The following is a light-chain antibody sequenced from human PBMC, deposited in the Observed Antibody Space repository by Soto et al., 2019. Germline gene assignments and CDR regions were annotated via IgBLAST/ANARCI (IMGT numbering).Light chain of an antibody. CDR3: SSYAGGRILV. V-gene: IGLV2-23*02. J-gene: IGLJ2*01. CDR1: SSDVGNYNL. Sequence: QSVLTQTASVSGSPGQSITISCTGTSSDVGNYNLVSWYQHHPGKAPKVMIYEVTKRPSGVSNRFSGSKSGNTASLTISGLQAEDEADYFCSSYAGGRILVFGGGTKLTVL. CDR2: EVT.